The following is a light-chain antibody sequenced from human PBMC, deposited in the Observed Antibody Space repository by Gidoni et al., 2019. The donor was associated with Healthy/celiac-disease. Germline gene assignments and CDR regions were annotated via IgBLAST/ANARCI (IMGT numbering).Light chain of an antibody. V-gene: IGKV3-20*01. CDR2: GAS. J-gene: IGKJ1*01. CDR3: QQYGSSLSWT. Sequence: ELVLTQSPGTLSLSPEERATLSCRASQSVSSSYLAWYQQKPGQAPRLLIYGASSRATGIPDRFSGSGSGTDFTLTISRLEPEDFAVYYFQQYGSSLSWTFGQGTKVEIK. CDR1: QSVSSSY.